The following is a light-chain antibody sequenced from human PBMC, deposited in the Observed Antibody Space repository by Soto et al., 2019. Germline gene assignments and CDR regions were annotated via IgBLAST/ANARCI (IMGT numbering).Light chain of an antibody. J-gene: IGLJ1*01. CDR1: SSNIGAGYD. Sequence: QSALTQPPSVSGAPGQRVTISCTGSSSNIGAGYDVHWYQQLPGTAPKLLIYGNSNRPSGVPDRFSGSKSGTSASLAITGLQAEDEADYYCQSYDCSLSGLVFGTGTKVTVL. CDR3: QSYDCSLSGLV. V-gene: IGLV1-40*01. CDR2: GNS.